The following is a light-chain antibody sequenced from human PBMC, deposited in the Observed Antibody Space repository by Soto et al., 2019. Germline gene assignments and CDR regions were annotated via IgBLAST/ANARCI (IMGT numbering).Light chain of an antibody. Sequence: QSALTQPASVSGSPGQSITISCTGTSSDVGGYNYVSWYQQHPGKAPKLMIYDVSNRPSGVSNRFSGSKSGNTASLTISGLQAEDAADYYCSSYTSNSTPYVFGTGTKLTVL. CDR3: SSYTSNSTPYV. CDR1: SSDVGGYNY. J-gene: IGLJ1*01. V-gene: IGLV2-14*01. CDR2: DVS.